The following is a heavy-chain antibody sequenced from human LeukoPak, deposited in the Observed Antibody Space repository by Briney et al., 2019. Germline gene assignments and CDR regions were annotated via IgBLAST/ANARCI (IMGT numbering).Heavy chain of an antibody. CDR2: ISSSSSYI. CDR3: ARAPGRGMDV. CDR1: GFTFSSYS. J-gene: IGHJ6*02. V-gene: IGHV3-21*01. Sequence: GGSLRLSCAASGFTFSSYSMNWVRQAPGKGLEWVSSISSSSSYIYYADSVKGRFAISRDNAKNSLYLQMNSLRAEDTAVYYCARAPGRGMDVWGQGTTVTVSS. D-gene: IGHD7-27*01.